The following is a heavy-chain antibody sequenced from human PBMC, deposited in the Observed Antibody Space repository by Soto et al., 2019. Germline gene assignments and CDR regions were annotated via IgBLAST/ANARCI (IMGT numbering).Heavy chain of an antibody. CDR3: ARDRDDYGSGNYYNRIDF. CDR1: GGIFSTYA. J-gene: IGHJ4*02. V-gene: IGHV1-69*01. Sequence: QVQLVQSGAEVKKPGSSVKVSCKASGGIFSTYAISWLRQAPGQGLEWMGGIIPIFGTPNYAQRFKGRVTITADESTSTAYMERSRLRSEDTAVYYCARDRDDYGSGNYYNRIDFWGQGTLVTVSS. D-gene: IGHD3-10*01. CDR2: IIPIFGTP.